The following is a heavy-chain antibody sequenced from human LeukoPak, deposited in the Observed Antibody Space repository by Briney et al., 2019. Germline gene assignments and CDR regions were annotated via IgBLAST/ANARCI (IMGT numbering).Heavy chain of an antibody. CDR2: IYSGGST. J-gene: IGHJ4*02. Sequence: GGSLRLSCAASGFTVSSNYMSWVGRAPGKGLEWVSVIYSGGSTYYADSVKGRFTISRDNSKNTLYLQMNSLRAEDTAVYYCARVRPDYYDSSGQFDYWGQGTLVTVSS. CDR3: ARVRPDYYDSSGQFDY. D-gene: IGHD3-22*01. CDR1: GFTVSSNY. V-gene: IGHV3-66*01.